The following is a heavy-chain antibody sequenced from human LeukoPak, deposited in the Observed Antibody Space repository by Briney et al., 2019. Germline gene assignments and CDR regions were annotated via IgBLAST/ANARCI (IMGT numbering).Heavy chain of an antibody. CDR2: LSGSGSSV. J-gene: IGHJ5*02. D-gene: IGHD2-8*01. Sequence: GGSLRLSCVGSGFTFSTNGMSWVRQAPGKGLEWVSGLSGSGSSVYYADSVRGRLTISRDNSRNTLYLQLDSLRADDTAVYYCAKGLNWFDPWGQGTPVIVSS. V-gene: IGHV3-23*01. CDR1: GFTFSTNG. CDR3: AKGLNWFDP.